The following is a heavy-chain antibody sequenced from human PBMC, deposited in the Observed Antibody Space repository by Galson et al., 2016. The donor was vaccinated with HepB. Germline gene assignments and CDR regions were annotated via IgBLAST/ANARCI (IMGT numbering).Heavy chain of an antibody. J-gene: IGHJ1*01. Sequence: SLRLSCAASGFSFSSYGMHWVRQAPGKGLEWVANLNRDGSERHYVESVKGRFTISRENANNSLFLEMNSLRAEDTAVYYCATARYFISISGARFESWGQGTLVTVSS. CDR2: LNRDGSER. D-gene: IGHD3-3*01. CDR3: ATARYFISISGARFES. CDR1: GFSFSSYG. V-gene: IGHV3-7*03.